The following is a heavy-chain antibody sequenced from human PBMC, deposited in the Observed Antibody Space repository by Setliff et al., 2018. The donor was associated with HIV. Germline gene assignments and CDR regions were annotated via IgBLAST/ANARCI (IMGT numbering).Heavy chain of an antibody. D-gene: IGHD6-19*01. Sequence: PSETLSLTCSVSGGSINTSSYYWAWVRQPPGNELEWIGSIHHDGTTHYRSSLRSRAAISIDTSKSQISLKVRSVTAADTAVYFCAGHPVTSGWLSLNWFDPWGQGILVTVSS. CDR2: IHHDGTT. CDR3: AGHPVTSGWLSLNWFDP. J-gene: IGHJ5*01. V-gene: IGHV4-39*07. CDR1: GGSINTSSYY.